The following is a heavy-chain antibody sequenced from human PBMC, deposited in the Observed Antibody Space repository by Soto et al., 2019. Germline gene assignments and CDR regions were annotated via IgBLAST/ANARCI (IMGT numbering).Heavy chain of an antibody. J-gene: IGHJ3*02. V-gene: IGHV3-13*01. CDR3: ARGFSEEYCTNGVCRRSYSGHPFDI. Sequence: GGSLRLSCAASGFTFSSYDMHWVRQATGKGLEWVSAIGTAGDTYYPGSVKGRFTISRENAKNSLYLQMNSLRAGDTAVYYCARGFSEEYCTNGVCRRSYSGHPFDIWGQGTMVTVSS. D-gene: IGHD2-8*01. CDR2: IGTAGDT. CDR1: GFTFSSYD.